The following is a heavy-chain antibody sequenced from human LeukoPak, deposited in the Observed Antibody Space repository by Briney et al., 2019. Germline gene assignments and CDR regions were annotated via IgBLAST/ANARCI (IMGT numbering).Heavy chain of an antibody. V-gene: IGHV3-33*01. CDR2: IWYDGSNK. J-gene: IGHJ4*02. Sequence: GGSLRLSCAASGFTFSSYGMHWVRQAPGKGLERVAVIWYDGSNKHYADSVKGRFTISRDNSKNTLYLQMNSLRAEDTAVYYCATLRGLRGSSSPFPFDYWGQGTLVTVSS. CDR1: GFTFSSYG. D-gene: IGHD6-13*01. CDR3: ATLRGLRGSSSPFPFDY.